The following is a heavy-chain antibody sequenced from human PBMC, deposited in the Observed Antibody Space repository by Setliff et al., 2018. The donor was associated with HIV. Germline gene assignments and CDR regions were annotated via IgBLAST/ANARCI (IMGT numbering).Heavy chain of an antibody. CDR1: GGSFSDDY. Sequence: SETLSLTCAVYGGSFSDDYWSWIRQPPGRGMEWIREIDHSGRSNYNPSLKSRVLMAIDASKSQISLNLTSISAADTAVYYCAKCSGRFGVVTWFDSWGHGRLVTVSS. D-gene: IGHD3-10*02. J-gene: IGHJ5*01. CDR2: IDHSGRS. CDR3: AKCSGRFGVVTWFDS. V-gene: IGHV4-34*01.